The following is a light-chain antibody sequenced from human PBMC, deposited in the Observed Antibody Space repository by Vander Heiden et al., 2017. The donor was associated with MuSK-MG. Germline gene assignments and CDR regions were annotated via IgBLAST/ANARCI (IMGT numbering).Light chain of an antibody. CDR3: QQCYSDPYT. Sequence: DIQMTQSPSSLSASVGDRVTITCRARQSISSYLNWYQQKPGKAPKLLIYAASSLQSGVPSRFSGSGSGTDFTLTISSLQPEDVATYYCQQCYSDPYTFGQGTKLQIK. CDR2: AAS. J-gene: IGKJ2*01. CDR1: QSISSY. V-gene: IGKV1-39*01.